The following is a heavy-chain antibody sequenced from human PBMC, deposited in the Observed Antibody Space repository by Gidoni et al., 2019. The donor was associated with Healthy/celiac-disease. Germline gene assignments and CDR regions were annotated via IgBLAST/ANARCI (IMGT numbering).Heavy chain of an antibody. D-gene: IGHD3-3*01. CDR3: ARMAIFGVVTYRYFDY. V-gene: IGHV1-69*06. CDR2: IIPIFGTA. J-gene: IGHJ4*02. Sequence: SWVRQAPGQGLEWMGGIIPIFGTANYAQKFQGRVTITADKSTSTAYMELSSLRSEDTAVYYCARMAIFGVVTYRYFDYWGQGTLVTVSS.